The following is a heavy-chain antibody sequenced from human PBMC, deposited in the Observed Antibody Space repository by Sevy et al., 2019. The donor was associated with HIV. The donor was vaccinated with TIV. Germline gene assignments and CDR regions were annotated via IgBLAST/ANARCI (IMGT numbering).Heavy chain of an antibody. CDR3: ARDSIYLGGMDV. CDR1: GFTFSSYA. Sequence: GGSLRLSCAASGFTFSSYAMHWVRQAPGKGLEWVAVISYDGCNKYYADSVKGRFTISRDNSKNTLYLQMNSLRAEDTAVYYCARDSIYLGGMDVWGQGTTVTVSS. D-gene: IGHD3-3*02. V-gene: IGHV3-30-3*01. CDR2: ISYDGCNK. J-gene: IGHJ6*02.